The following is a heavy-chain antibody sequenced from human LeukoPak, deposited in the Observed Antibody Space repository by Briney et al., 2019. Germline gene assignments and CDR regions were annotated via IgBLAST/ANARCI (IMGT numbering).Heavy chain of an antibody. Sequence: GRSLRLSCAASGFTFSSYGMHWVRQAPGKGLEWVAVISYDGSNKYYADSVKGRFTISRDNSKNTLYLQMNSLRAEDTAVYYCAQEEGFGELSGYYYGMDVWGQGTTVTVSS. V-gene: IGHV3-30*18. D-gene: IGHD3-10*01. J-gene: IGHJ6*02. CDR1: GFTFSSYG. CDR3: AQEEGFGELSGYYYGMDV. CDR2: ISYDGSNK.